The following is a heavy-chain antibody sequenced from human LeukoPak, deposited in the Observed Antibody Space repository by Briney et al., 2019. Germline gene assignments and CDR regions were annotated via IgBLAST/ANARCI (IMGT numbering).Heavy chain of an antibody. CDR2: INHSGST. J-gene: IGHJ4*02. Sequence: SETLSLTCAVYGGSFSGYYWSWIRQPPGKGLEWIGEINHSGSTNYNPSLKSRVTISVDTSKNQFSLKLSSVTAADTAVYYCASRNWARDYWGQGTRVTVSS. D-gene: IGHD7-27*01. CDR1: GGSFSGYY. CDR3: ASRNWARDY. V-gene: IGHV4-34*01.